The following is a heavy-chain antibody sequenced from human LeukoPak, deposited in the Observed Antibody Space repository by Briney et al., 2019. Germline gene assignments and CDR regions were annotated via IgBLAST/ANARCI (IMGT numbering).Heavy chain of an antibody. Sequence: GGSLRLSCAASGFNFQIYAMHWVRQAPGKGLEWVAIISYGGDNKYYADSVKGRFTISRDNPKSMLYLQMNGLRPEDTAVYYCSRDGPRDYDILTALDYWGQGTVVSVSS. V-gene: IGHV3-30*04. CDR1: GFNFQIYA. J-gene: IGHJ4*02. CDR3: SRDGPRDYDILTALDY. D-gene: IGHD3-9*01. CDR2: ISYGGDNK.